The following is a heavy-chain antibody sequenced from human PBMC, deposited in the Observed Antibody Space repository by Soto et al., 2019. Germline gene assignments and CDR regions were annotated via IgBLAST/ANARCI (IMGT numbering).Heavy chain of an antibody. V-gene: IGHV1-58*02. CDR3: GADEVDHYDTSGYYYLDH. CDR1: GLTFSTSA. Sequence: QVQLVQSGPEVKKPGTSVKVSCKASGLTFSTSAMQWVRQARGQHLEWMGWIVVGSGYTNYAQKFQERVTITRDMSTSTVYMELSSLRSEDTALYYCGADEVDHYDTSGYYYLDHWGQGTLVTVSS. J-gene: IGHJ4*02. D-gene: IGHD3-22*01. CDR2: IVVGSGYT.